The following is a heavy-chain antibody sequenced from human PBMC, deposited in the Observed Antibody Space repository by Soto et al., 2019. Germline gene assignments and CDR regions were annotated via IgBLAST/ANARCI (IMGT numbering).Heavy chain of an antibody. J-gene: IGHJ5*02. CDR3: ATVYIRGYCSGGSCSPSGNWFDP. CDR1: GYTFTSYA. CDR2: INAGNGNT. D-gene: IGHD2-15*01. V-gene: IGHV1-3*01. Sequence: GASVKVSCKASGYTFTSYAMHWVRQAPGQRLEWMGWINAGNGNTKYAQKFQGRVTMTEDTSTDTAYMELSSLRSEDTAVYYCATVYIRGYCSGGSCSPSGNWFDPWGQGTLVTVSS.